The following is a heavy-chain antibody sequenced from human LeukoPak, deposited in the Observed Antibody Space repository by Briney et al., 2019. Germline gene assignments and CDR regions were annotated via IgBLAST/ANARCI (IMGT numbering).Heavy chain of an antibody. CDR3: ARQLYSSGWFAFNI. V-gene: IGHV5-51*01. D-gene: IGHD6-19*01. CDR1: GYSFTSYW. J-gene: IGHJ3*02. CDR2: IYPGYSDT. Sequence: GESLKISCKGSGYSFTSYWIGWVRQMPGKGLEGMGIIYPGYSDTRYSPSFQGQVTISADKSISTAYLQWSSLKASDTAMYYCARQLYSSGWFAFNIWGQGTRDTVSS.